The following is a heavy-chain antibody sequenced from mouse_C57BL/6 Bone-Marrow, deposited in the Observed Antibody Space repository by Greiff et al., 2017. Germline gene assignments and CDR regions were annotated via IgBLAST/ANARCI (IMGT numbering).Heavy chain of an antibody. V-gene: IGHV1-19*01. CDR1: GYTFTDYY. CDR2: INPYNGGT. D-gene: IGHD2-3*01. Sequence: VQLQQSGPVLVKPGASVKMSCKASGYTFTDYYMNWVKQSHGKSLEWIGVINPYNGGTSYNQKFKGKATLTVDKSSNTAYMELNSLTSEDSAVYYCARWLLLFDYWGQGTTLTVSS. CDR3: ARWLLLFDY. J-gene: IGHJ2*01.